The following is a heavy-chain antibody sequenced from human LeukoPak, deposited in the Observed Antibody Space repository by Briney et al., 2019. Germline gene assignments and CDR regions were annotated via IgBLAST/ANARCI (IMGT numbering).Heavy chain of an antibody. Sequence: GGSLRLSCAASGFTFDDYAMHWVRQAPGKGPEWVSGISWSSGSIGYADSVKGRFTISRDNAKNSLYLQMNSLRAEDMALYYCAKVGYDSSVGYYYYYMDVWGKGTTVTVSS. D-gene: IGHD3-22*01. CDR2: ISWSSGSI. CDR3: AKVGYDSSVGYYYYYMDV. CDR1: GFTFDDYA. J-gene: IGHJ6*03. V-gene: IGHV3-9*03.